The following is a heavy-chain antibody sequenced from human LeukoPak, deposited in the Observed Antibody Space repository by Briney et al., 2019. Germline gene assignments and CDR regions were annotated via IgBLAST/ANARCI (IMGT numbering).Heavy chain of an antibody. D-gene: IGHD2-2*02. CDR3: GGFQVVPAAIAVDY. CDR1: GFTVSSNY. CDR2: IYSGGST. J-gene: IGHJ4*02. Sequence: GGSPRLSCAASGFTVSSNYMSWVRQAPGKGLEWVSVIYSGGSTYYADSVKGRFTISRDNSKNTLYLQMNSLRAEDTAVYYCGGFQVVPAAIAVDYWGQGTLVTVSS. V-gene: IGHV3-53*01.